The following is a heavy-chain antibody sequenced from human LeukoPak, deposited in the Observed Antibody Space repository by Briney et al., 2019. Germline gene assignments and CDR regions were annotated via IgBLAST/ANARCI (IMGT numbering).Heavy chain of an antibody. Sequence: ASVKVSCKASGYTFTSYGISWVRQAPGQGLEWMGWISAYNGNTNYAQKLQGRVTMTTDTPTSTAYMELRSLRSDDTAVYYCARESYYYDSSGYRSLDYWGQGTLVTVSS. CDR1: GYTFTSYG. CDR3: ARESYYYDSSGYRSLDY. V-gene: IGHV1-18*01. J-gene: IGHJ4*02. CDR2: ISAYNGNT. D-gene: IGHD3-22*01.